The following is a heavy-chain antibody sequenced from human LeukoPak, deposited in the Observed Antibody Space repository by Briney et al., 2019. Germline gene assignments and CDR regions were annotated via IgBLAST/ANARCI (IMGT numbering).Heavy chain of an antibody. J-gene: IGHJ4*02. V-gene: IGHV3-23*01. CDR2: ISDGGTIR. CDR3: GEGVSWGWLHVSYFDS. CDR1: EFTFSSYA. Sequence: GGSLRLSCAASEFTFSSYAMSWVRQAPGKGLEWVSAISDGGTIRYYADSVKGRFTISRDNSKNTLYLQMNSLRAEDTAVYYCGEGVSWGWLHVSYFDSWGQGTLVTVSS. D-gene: IGHD3-16*01.